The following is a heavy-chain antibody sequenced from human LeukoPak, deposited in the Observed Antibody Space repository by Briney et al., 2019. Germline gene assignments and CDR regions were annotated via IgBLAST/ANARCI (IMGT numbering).Heavy chain of an antibody. CDR3: AKEVASSGYYYFFSSGAFDI. D-gene: IGHD3-22*01. J-gene: IGHJ3*02. V-gene: IGHV3-23*01. CDR2: ISGSGGST. CDR1: GFTFSSYA. Sequence: PGGSLRLSCAASGFTFSSYAMSWVRQAPGKGLEWVSAISGSGGSTYYADSVKGRFTISRDNSKNTLYLQMNSLRAEDTAVYYCAKEVASSGYYYFFSSGAFDIWGQGTMVTVSS.